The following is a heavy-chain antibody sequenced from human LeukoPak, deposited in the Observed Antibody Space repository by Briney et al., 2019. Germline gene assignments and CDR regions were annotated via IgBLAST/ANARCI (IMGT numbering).Heavy chain of an antibody. Sequence: SETLSLTCAVYGGSFGGYYWSWIRQPPGKGLEWIGEINHSGSTNYNPSLKSRVTISVDTSKNQFSLKLSSVTAAATAVYYCARVSGGLVPPPNGSWLHWSAPGGKGTRSTVS. CDR3: ARVSGGLVPPPNGSWLHWSAP. CDR2: INHSGST. V-gene: IGHV4-34*01. D-gene: IGHD2-8*02. J-gene: IGHJ5*02. CDR1: GGSFGGYY.